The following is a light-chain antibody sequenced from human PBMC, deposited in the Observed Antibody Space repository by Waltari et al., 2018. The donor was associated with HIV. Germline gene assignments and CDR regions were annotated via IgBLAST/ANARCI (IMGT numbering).Light chain of an antibody. CDR3: QQSSSALWT. J-gene: IGKJ1*01. V-gene: IGKV1-39*01. CDR1: QTIGTS. CDR2: TAA. Sequence: DIQMTQSPSSLSASVGDRVTITCRASQTIGTSLNWYQQRPGKAPNLLIHTAAGLQSGVPARFRGRGAGTDFTLTISSLQPEEFATYYCQQSSSALWTFGQGTKVEIK.